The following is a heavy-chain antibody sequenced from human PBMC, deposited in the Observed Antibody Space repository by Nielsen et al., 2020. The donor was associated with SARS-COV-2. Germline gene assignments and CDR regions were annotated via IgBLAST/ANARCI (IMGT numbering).Heavy chain of an antibody. V-gene: IGHV3-30*03. CDR2: ISYDGSNK. CDR3: ARDFAVADQVDY. J-gene: IGHJ4*02. D-gene: IGHD3-3*01. Sequence: GESLKISCAASGFTFSSYGMHWVRQAPGKGLEWVAVISYDGSNKYYADSVKGRFTISRDNSKNTLYLQMNSLRAEDTAVYYCARDFAVADQVDYWGQGTLVTVSS. CDR1: GFTFSSYG.